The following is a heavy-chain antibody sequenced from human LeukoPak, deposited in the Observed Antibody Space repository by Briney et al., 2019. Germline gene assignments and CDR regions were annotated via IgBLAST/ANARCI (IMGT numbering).Heavy chain of an antibody. CDR3: ARDPQYCAGDCHYGRFDY. CDR2: IKQDGSEK. J-gene: IGHJ4*02. D-gene: IGHD2-21*02. V-gene: IGHV3-7*01. CDR1: GFTFSVYW. Sequence: PGGSLRLSCAASGFTFSVYWMTWVRQAPGKGLEWVANIKQDGSEKYYVDSVKGRFTISRDKAKNSLYLQMNSLRAEDTAVYYCARDPQYCAGDCHYGRFDYWGQGTLVTVSS.